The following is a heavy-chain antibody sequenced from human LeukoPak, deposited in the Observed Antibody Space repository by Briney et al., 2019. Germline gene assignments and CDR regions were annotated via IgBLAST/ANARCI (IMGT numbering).Heavy chain of an antibody. D-gene: IGHD1-1*01. CDR3: ARTRLERRGYYYYYYMDV. CDR2: MNPNNGNT. V-gene: IGHV1-8*03. Sequence: GASVKVSCKASGYTFTSYDINWVRQAIGQGLEWMGWMNPNNGNTGYAQKFQGRVTITRNTSISTAYMELSSLRSEDTAVYYCARTRLERRGYYYYYYMDVWGKGATVTVSS. CDR1: GYTFTSYD. J-gene: IGHJ6*03.